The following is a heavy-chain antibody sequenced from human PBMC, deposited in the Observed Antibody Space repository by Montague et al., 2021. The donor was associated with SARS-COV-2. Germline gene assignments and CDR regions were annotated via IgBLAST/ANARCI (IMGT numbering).Heavy chain of an antibody. J-gene: IGHJ6*02. D-gene: IGHD3-10*01. CDR2: SSGSDGGT. V-gene: IGHV3-23*01. CDR3: AKDSYYYGLGYGMDV. CDR1: GFTFSNSA. Sequence: SLRLSFSASGFTFSNSAMNWVRQAPGKGLEWVSGSSGSDGGTHYADSVKGRFTISRDNSKNVLHLQMNSLRAEDTALYYCAKDSYYYGLGYGMDVWGQGTTVTVSS.